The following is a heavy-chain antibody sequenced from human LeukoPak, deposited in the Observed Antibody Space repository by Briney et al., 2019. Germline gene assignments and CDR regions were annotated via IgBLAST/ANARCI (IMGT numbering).Heavy chain of an antibody. V-gene: IGHV3-30-3*01. CDR3: ARDPSILAVAGTGVDY. D-gene: IGHD6-19*01. CDR2: ISYDGSNK. Sequence: GGSLRLSCAASGLTFSSYAMHWVCQAPGKGLEWVAVISYDGSNKYYADSVKGRFTISRDNSRNTLYLQMNSLRAEDTAVYYCARDPSILAVAGTGVDYWGQGTLVTVSS. J-gene: IGHJ4*02. CDR1: GLTFSSYA.